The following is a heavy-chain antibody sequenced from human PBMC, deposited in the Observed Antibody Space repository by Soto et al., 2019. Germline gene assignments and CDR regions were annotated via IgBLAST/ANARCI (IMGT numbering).Heavy chain of an antibody. J-gene: IGHJ4*02. CDR1: GYTFTSYA. CDR3: ARSIVVVTALDY. Sequence: QVQLVQSGADDKKPGASVKVSCKASGYTFTSYAMHWVRQAPGQRLEWMGWINAGNGNTKYSQKFQGRVTITRDTSASTAYMELSSLRSEDTAVYYCARSIVVVTALDYWGQGTLVTVSS. D-gene: IGHD2-21*02. CDR2: INAGNGNT. V-gene: IGHV1-3*05.